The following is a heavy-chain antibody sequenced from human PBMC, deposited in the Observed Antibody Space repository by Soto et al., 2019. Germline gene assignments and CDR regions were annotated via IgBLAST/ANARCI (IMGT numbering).Heavy chain of an antibody. CDR1: GDSISSYY. CDR3: ARSSGWQFDF. V-gene: IGHV4-59*01. Sequence: SGTLYLTCTVSGDSISSYYWSWILQPPGKGLEWIGYIFDSGTTNYNPSLKSRFTISADTSKNHFSLRLSTVTAADTAVYYCARSSGWQFDFWGQGIMVS. J-gene: IGHJ4*02. CDR2: IFDSGTT. D-gene: IGHD6-19*01.